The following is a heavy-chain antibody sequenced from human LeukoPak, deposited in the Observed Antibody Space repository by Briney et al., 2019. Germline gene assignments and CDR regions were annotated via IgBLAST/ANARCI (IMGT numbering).Heavy chain of an antibody. Sequence: VASVKVSCNASGYTFTNYYIHWVRQAPGQGLEWMGIINPRGGGTSYAQKFQGRVTMTRDMSTSTAYMELSSLRSEDTAVYYCARDRLQLAFDAFDIWGQGTMVTVSS. CDR2: INPRGGGT. CDR3: ARDRLQLAFDAFDI. J-gene: IGHJ3*02. CDR1: GYTFTNYY. V-gene: IGHV1-46*01. D-gene: IGHD6-13*01.